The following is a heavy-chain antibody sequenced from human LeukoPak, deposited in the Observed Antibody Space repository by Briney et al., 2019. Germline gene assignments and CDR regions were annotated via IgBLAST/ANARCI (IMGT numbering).Heavy chain of an antibody. CDR1: GFTFSTYG. D-gene: IGHD6-13*01. CDR2: ILYDGTNN. CDR3: AKDWVPLAGYSSWIDY. Sequence: PGRSLRLSCAASGFTFSTYGMHWVRQAPGKGLEWVTFILYDGTNNYYADSVKGRFTVSRDNSKNTLYLQMNSLRDEDTAVYYCAKDWVPLAGYSSWIDYWGQGTLVTV. J-gene: IGHJ4*02. V-gene: IGHV3-30*18.